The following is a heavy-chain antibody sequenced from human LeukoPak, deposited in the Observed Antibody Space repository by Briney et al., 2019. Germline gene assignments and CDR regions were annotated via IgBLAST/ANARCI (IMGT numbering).Heavy chain of an antibody. CDR2: ISVYNGKT. D-gene: IGHD3-10*01. CDR3: VRYYFGSGGYDGWFDP. V-gene: IGHV1-18*01. CDR1: GYTFTTYS. J-gene: IGHJ5*02. Sequence: GASVKVSCKASGYTFTTYSISWVRQAPGQGLEWMGWISVYNGKTNSAQKFQGRVTMTTDTSTSTAYKELRSLRSDDTAVYHCVRYYFGSGGYDGWFDPSSQGTLVTVSS.